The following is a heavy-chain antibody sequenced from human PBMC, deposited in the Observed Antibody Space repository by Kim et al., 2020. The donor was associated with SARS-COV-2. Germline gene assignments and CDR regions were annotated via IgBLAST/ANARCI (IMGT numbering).Heavy chain of an antibody. CDR1: QFTFSTSW. V-gene: IGHV3-74*01. CDR3: ARDQARAGPTTVDY. CDR2: IDTGGSNT. D-gene: IGHD1-26*01. Sequence: GGSLRLSCAASQFTFSTSWMHWVRQSPGKGLVWVSRIDTGGSNTIYADVVKGRFTISRDNTKNTLYLQMNSLRAEDSGVYFCARDQARAGPTTVDYWGQGTLLTVSS. J-gene: IGHJ4*02.